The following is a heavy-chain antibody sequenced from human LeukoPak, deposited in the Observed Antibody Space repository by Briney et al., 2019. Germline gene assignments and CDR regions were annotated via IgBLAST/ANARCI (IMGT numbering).Heavy chain of an antibody. CDR1: GFTFSDYY. CDR3: AREGIYDSSGSLDY. CDR2: ISSSGSNM. Sequence: GGSLRLSCAASGFTFSDYYMSWIRQAPGKGLEWVSYISSSGSNMYYADSVKGRFTISRDNAKNSLYLQMNSLRAEDTAVYYCAREGIYDSSGSLDYWGQGTLVTVSS. J-gene: IGHJ4*02. D-gene: IGHD3-22*01. V-gene: IGHV3-11*01.